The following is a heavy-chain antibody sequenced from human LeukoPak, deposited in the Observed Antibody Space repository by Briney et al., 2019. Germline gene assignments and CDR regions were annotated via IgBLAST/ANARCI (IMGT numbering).Heavy chain of an antibody. D-gene: IGHD6-13*01. CDR1: GGSFSGYY. J-gene: IGHJ4*02. Sequence: KPSETLSLTCAVYGGSFSGYYWSWIRQPPGKGLEWIWEINHSGSTNYNPSLKSRVTISVDTSKNQFSLKVSSVTAADTAVYYCARGSGSSSWYSTDYWGQGTLVTVSS. CDR3: ARGSGSSSWYSTDY. V-gene: IGHV4-34*01. CDR2: INHSGST.